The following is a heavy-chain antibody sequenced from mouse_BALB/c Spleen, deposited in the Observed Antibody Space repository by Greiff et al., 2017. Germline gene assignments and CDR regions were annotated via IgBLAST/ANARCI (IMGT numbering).Heavy chain of an antibody. CDR2: ISSGGSYT. CDR1: GFTFSSYA. J-gene: IGHJ4*01. V-gene: IGHV5-9-3*01. Sequence: EVKLMESGGGLVKPGGSLKLSCAASGFTFSSYAMSWVRQTPEKRLEWVATISSGGSYTYYPDSVKGRFTISRDNAKNTLYLQMSSLRSEDTAMYYCARIYYGYAMDSWGQGTSVTVSS. D-gene: IGHD2-1*01. CDR3: ARIYYGYAMDS.